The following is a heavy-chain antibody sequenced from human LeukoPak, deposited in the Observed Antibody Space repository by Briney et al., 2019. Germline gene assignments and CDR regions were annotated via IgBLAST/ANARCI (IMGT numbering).Heavy chain of an antibody. CDR2: IYYSGST. V-gene: IGHV4-31*03. Sequence: SETLSLTCTVSGGSISSGGYYWSWIRQHPGKGLEWIGYIYYSGSTYYNPSLKSRVTISVDTSKNQFSLKLSSVTAADTAVYYCAGKGYCSSTSCSWFDPWGQGTLVTVSS. D-gene: IGHD2-2*01. CDR3: AGKGYCSSTSCSWFDP. J-gene: IGHJ5*02. CDR1: GGSISSGGYY.